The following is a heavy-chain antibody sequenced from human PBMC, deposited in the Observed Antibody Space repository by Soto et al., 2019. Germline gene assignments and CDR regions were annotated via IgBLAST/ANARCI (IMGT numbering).Heavy chain of an antibody. J-gene: IGHJ4*02. V-gene: IGHV3-23*01. CDR3: AKHSRYCSSTSCRSAQYYFDY. D-gene: IGHD2-2*01. CDR2: ISGSGGST. CDR1: GFTFSSYA. Sequence: GGSMRLSSAASGFTFSSYAMSWVRQAPGKGLEWVSAISGSGGSTYYADSVKGRFTISRDNSKNTLYLQMNSLRAEDTAVYYCAKHSRYCSSTSCRSAQYYFDYWGQGTLVTVSS.